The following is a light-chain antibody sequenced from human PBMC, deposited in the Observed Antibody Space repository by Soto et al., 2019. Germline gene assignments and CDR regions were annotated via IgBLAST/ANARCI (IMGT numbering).Light chain of an antibody. CDR3: PLSYCSPLT. J-gene: IGKJ4*01. CDR1: RRVLYPSNNKNY. V-gene: IGKV4-1*01. CDR2: WAS. Sequence: AETSTNKCKSSRRVLYPSNNKNYLAWYQQKPGQSPKLLIYWASTRGSGVPDRFSGIGSGTDRPPTKVCVLAIHAEPHYRPLSYCSPLTFGRGTRLDIK.